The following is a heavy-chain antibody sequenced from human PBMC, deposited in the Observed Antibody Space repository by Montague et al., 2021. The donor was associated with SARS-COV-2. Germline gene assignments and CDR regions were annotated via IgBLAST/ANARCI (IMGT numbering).Heavy chain of an antibody. Sequence: SLRLSCAASGFTFSSYDMHWVRQATGKGLEWVSAIGTAVDTYYXXXVXXXFTXSRENAKNSLYLQMHSLRAGDTAVYYCARAPRGYYDSSGYYNPPYYFDYWGQGTLVTVSS. V-gene: IGHV3-13*01. J-gene: IGHJ4*02. D-gene: IGHD3-22*01. CDR3: ARAPRGYYDSSGYYNPPYYFDY. CDR2: IGTAVDT. CDR1: GFTFSSYD.